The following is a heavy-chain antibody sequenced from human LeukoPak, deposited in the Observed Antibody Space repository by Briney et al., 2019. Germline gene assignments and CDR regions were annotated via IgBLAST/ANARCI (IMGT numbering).Heavy chain of an antibody. CDR1: GGSISSSSYY. D-gene: IGHD6-13*01. Sequence: SETLSFTCTVSGGSISSSSYYWGWIRQPPGKGLEWIGSIYYSGSTYYNPSLKSRVTISVDTSKNQFSLKLSSVTAADTAVYYCARDVDFETPFKKAAAGISWGQGTLVTVSS. CDR3: ARDVDFETPFKKAAAGIS. J-gene: IGHJ4*02. CDR2: IYYSGST. V-gene: IGHV4-39*07.